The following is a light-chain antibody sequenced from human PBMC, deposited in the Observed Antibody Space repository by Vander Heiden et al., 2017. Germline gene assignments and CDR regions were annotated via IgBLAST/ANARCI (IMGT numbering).Light chain of an antibody. Sequence: QSALTQPASVSGSPGQSITISCTGTSSDVGDYDYVSWYQQHPGKAPKLIIHDVTNRPSGLSNRFSASKSDNTASLTISGLQAEDEAYYYCNSYTGSGTYVFGTGTKVTVL. J-gene: IGLJ1*01. V-gene: IGLV2-14*03. CDR3: NSYTGSGTYV. CDR2: DVT. CDR1: SSDVGDYDY.